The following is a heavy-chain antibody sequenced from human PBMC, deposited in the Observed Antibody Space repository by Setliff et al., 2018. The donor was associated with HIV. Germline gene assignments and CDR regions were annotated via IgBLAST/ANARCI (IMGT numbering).Heavy chain of an antibody. V-gene: IGHV1-18*04. D-gene: IGHD6-19*01. CDR3: ARSGGGWYHYFGH. J-gene: IGHJ4*02. CDR2: ISPDSGKT. CDR1: GYILNLYD. Sequence: GASVKVSCKASGYILNLYDISWVRQAPGQGPEWMGWISPDSGKTEYAKNFQDRITMTIDKSTRTAYMELRSLRSDDTAVYYCARSGGGWYHYFGHWGQGTLVTVSS.